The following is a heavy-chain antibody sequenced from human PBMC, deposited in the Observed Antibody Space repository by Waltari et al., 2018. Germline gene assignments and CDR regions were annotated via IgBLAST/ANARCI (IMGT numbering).Heavy chain of an antibody. J-gene: IGHJ6*02. CDR2: INHSGST. CDR3: ARLRLLEWLQTTYYYYGMDV. D-gene: IGHD3-3*01. V-gene: IGHV4-34*01. Sequence: QVQLQQWGAGLLKPSETLSLTCAVYGGSFSYYYWSWIRQPPGKGLEWIGEINHSGSTHYHPALKRRVTREVETSKDQCCMKLSAVTAADTAGYYCARLRLLEWLQTTYYYYGMDVWGQGTAVTVSS. CDR1: GGSFSYYY.